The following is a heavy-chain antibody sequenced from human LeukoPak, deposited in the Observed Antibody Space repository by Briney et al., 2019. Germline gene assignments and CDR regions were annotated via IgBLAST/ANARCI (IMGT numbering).Heavy chain of an antibody. CDR3: ARGVGPRARGYDFWSGYLGEGDY. V-gene: IGHV3-74*01. J-gene: IGHJ4*02. CDR1: GFTFSSYW. D-gene: IGHD3-3*01. CDR2: INSDGSST. Sequence: PGGSLRLSCAASGFTFSSYWMHWVRQASGKGLVWVSRINSDGSSTSYADSVKGRFTISRDNAKNTLYLQMNSLRAEDTAVYYCARGVGPRARGYDFWSGYLGEGDYWGQGTLVTVSS.